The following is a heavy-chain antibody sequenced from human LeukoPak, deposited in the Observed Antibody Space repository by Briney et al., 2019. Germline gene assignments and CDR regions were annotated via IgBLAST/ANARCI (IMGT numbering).Heavy chain of an antibody. Sequence: PGGSLRLSCAASGCTFSSYSMNWVRQAPGKGLEWVASIISIISYIYYADSLKGRVTISTDNSKNSLYLQMNSLRAEDTAVYYCARASTELLWFGEFADYWGEGTLVTVSS. J-gene: IGHJ4*02. CDR3: ARASTELLWFGEFADY. V-gene: IGHV3-21*01. CDR2: IISIISYI. D-gene: IGHD3-10*01. CDR1: GCTFSSYS.